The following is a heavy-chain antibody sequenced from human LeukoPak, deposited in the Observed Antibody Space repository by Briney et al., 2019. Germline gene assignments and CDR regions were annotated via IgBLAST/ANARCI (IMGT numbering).Heavy chain of an antibody. CDR1: GYTFTGYY. Sequence: ASVKVSCKTSGYTFTGYYMHWVRQAPGQGLEWMGWINPNSGGTNYVQKFQDRVTMIRDTSIRTVYMELSRLRSDDTAVYYCARGLPTDSGSWYRRLYYFDYWGQGTLVTVSS. V-gene: IGHV1-2*02. D-gene: IGHD6-13*01. CDR2: INPNSGGT. CDR3: ARGLPTDSGSWYRRLYYFDY. J-gene: IGHJ4*02.